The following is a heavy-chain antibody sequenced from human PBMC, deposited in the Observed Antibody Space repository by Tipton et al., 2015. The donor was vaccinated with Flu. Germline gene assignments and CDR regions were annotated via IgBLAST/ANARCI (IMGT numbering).Heavy chain of an antibody. CDR3: ARDVSGGILTGYRYFDY. D-gene: IGHD3-9*01. CDR2: IYYSGST. V-gene: IGHV4-39*07. CDR1: GGSISSSRYY. Sequence: TLSLTCTVSGGSISSSRYYWGWIRQPPGKGLEWIGSIYYSGSTYYNPSLKSRVTISVDTSKNQFSLKLSSVTAADTAIYYCARDVSGGILTGYRYFDYWGQRTLVTVSS. J-gene: IGHJ4*02.